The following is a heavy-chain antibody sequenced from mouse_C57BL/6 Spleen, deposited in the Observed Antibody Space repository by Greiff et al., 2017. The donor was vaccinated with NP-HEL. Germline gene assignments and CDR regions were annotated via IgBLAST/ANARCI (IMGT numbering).Heavy chain of an antibody. D-gene: IGHD2-3*01. CDR1: GYTFTSYW. CDR3: ARLYDGWWYFDV. J-gene: IGHJ1*03. Sequence: QVQLQQPGAELVKPGASVKLSCKASGYTFTSYWMQWVKQRPGQGLEWIGEIDPSDSYTNYNQKFKGKATLTVDTSSSTAYMQLSSLTSEDSAVYYCARLYDGWWYFDVWGTGTTVTVSS. CDR2: IDPSDSYT. V-gene: IGHV1-50*01.